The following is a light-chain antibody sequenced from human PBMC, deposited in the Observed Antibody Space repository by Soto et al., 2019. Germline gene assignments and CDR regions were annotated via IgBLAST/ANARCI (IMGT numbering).Light chain of an antibody. CDR2: GNS. CDR1: SSNIGAGYD. V-gene: IGLV1-40*01. CDR3: QSYDSSLSGWV. J-gene: IGLJ3*02. Sequence: QPVVTQPPSVSGAPGQRVTISCTGSSSNIGAGYDVHWYQHLPGTAPKLLIFGNSNRPSGVPDRFSGSQSGTSASLAITGLQAEDEADYYCQSYDSSLSGWVFGGGTKLTVL.